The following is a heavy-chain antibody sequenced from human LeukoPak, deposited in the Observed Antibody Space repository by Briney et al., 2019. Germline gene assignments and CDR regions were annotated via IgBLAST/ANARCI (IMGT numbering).Heavy chain of an antibody. CDR1: GFSFSTNS. CDR3: ARDTRSLIDY. D-gene: IGHD1-26*01. Sequence: TGGSLRLSCAASGFSFSTNSMNWVRQAPGKGLEWISYISSNSATTYYADSVKGRFTISRDNAKNSLYLHMNSLRADDTAVYYCARDTRSLIDYWGQGTLVTVSS. V-gene: IGHV3-48*01. CDR2: ISSNSATT. J-gene: IGHJ4*02.